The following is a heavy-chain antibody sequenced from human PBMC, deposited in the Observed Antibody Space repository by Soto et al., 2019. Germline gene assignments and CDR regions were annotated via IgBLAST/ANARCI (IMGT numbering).Heavy chain of an antibody. D-gene: IGHD3-3*01. CDR3: ARDRRNGRFLEWLYYGMDV. J-gene: IGHJ6*02. CDR2: IIPIFGTA. V-gene: IGHV1-69*13. Sequence: GASVKVSCKASGGTFSSYAISWVRQAPGQGLEWMGGIIPIFGTANYAQKFQGRVTITADESTSTAYMELSSLRSEDTAVYYCARDRRNGRFLEWLYYGMDVWGQGTTVTVSS. CDR1: GGTFSSYA.